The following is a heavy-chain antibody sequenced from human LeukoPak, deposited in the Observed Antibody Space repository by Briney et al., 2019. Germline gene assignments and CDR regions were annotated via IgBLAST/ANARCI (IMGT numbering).Heavy chain of an antibody. CDR1: GGSISSGDYY. D-gene: IGHD3-22*01. V-gene: IGHV4-30-4*08. J-gene: IGHJ4*02. Sequence: SQTLSLTCTVSGGSISSGDYYWSWIRQPPGKGLEWIGYIYYSGSTYYNPSLKSRVTMSVDTSKNQFSLRLTSVTATDTAMYYCARELRFDTRPPSPGYWGQGTLVTVSS. CDR3: ARELRFDTRPPSPGY. CDR2: IYYSGST.